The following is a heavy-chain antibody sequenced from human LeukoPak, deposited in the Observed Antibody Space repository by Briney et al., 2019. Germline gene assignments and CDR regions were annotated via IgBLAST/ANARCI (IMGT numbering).Heavy chain of an antibody. J-gene: IGHJ4*02. CDR3: ARRYYGSATYRLPYDY. Sequence: SVKVSCKASGGTFSSYAISWVRQAPGQGLEWMGGIIPIFGTANYAQKFQGRVTITTDESTSTAYMELSSLRAEDTAVYYCARRYYGSATYRLPYDYWGQGTLVTVSS. CDR2: IIPIFGTA. CDR1: GGTFSSYA. V-gene: IGHV1-69*05. D-gene: IGHD3-22*01.